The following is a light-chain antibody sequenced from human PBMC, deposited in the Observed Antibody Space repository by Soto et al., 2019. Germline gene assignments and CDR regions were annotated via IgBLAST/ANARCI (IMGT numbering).Light chain of an antibody. CDR2: DAS. V-gene: IGKV1-5*01. Sequence: DIQMTQSPSSLSASVGDRVTITCRASQSISSWLAWYQQRPGQAPKLLIYDASDLDSGVPPRFSGSGPETEFTLTISSLQPDDFATYYCQQYNDYPWTFGQGTKVDIK. CDR1: QSISSW. J-gene: IGKJ1*01. CDR3: QQYNDYPWT.